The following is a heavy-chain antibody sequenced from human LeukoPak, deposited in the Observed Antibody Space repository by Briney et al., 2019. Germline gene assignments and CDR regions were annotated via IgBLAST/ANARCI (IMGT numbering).Heavy chain of an antibody. V-gene: IGHV4-4*07. CDR3: AREVGGYDSSGFYRPFDY. CDR1: GDSISSYY. Sequence: SETLSLTCTVSGDSISSYYWSWIRQPAGKGLEWIGRIYTSGSANCNPSLKSRVTMSVDTSKNQFSLQLNSVTPEDTAVYYCAREVGGYDSSGFYRPFDYWGQGTLVTVSS. D-gene: IGHD3-22*01. CDR2: IYTSGSA. J-gene: IGHJ4*02.